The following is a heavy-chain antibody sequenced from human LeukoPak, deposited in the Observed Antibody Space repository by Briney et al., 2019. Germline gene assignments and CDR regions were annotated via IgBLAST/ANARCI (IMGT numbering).Heavy chain of an antibody. V-gene: IGHV4-59*01. CDR2: IYYSGST. Sequence: TSETLSLTCTVSGGSISSYYWGWIRQPPGKGLEWIGYIYYSGSTNYNPSLKSRVTISVDTSKNQFSLKLSSVTAADTAVYYCARDPGDDFWSGYAGYWGQGTLVTVSS. J-gene: IGHJ4*02. CDR1: GGSISSYY. D-gene: IGHD3-3*01. CDR3: ARDPGDDFWSGYAGY.